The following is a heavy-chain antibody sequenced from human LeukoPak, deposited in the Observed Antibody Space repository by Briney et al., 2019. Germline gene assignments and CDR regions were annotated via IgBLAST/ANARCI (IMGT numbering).Heavy chain of an antibody. CDR2: INPNSGGT. J-gene: IGHJ4*02. Sequence: VASVKVSRKASGYTFTGYYMHWVRQAPGQGLGWMGWINPNSGGTNYAQKFQGRVTMTRDTSISTAYMELSRLRSDDTAVYYCARPLRYYDFWSGYYHWGQGTLVTVSS. CDR1: GYTFTGYY. CDR3: ARPLRYYDFWSGYYH. D-gene: IGHD3-3*01. V-gene: IGHV1-2*02.